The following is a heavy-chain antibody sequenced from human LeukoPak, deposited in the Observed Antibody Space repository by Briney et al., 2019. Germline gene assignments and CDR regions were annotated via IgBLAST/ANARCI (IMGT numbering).Heavy chain of an antibody. J-gene: IGHJ6*02. CDR3: ATAPILRGEGGEHYKYGMDV. V-gene: IGHV4-4*02. CDR2: IAHDGTT. Sequence: SETLSLTCGVSGGSIDITNYWSWVRQAPGKGLEWIGEIAHDGTTNYNPSLRSRVAMSFDRANNHFSLKLTSVTAADTAVYYCATAPILRGEGGEHYKYGMDVWGQGTTVIVSS. CDR1: GGSIDITNY. D-gene: IGHD2-2*02.